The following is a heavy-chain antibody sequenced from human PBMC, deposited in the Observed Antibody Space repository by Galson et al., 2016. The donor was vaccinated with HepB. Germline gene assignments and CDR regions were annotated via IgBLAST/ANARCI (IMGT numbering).Heavy chain of an antibody. CDR3: ARDDYFRLGY. Sequence: SLRLSCAASGFIFSVYNMYWARQAPGKGLEWMAWITSSSDTMYYADSVKGRFTISRDNSKNSLYLEMNSLRDEETAVYYCARDDYFRLGYWGQGTLVTVSS. CDR2: ITSSSDTM. D-gene: IGHD3-16*01. CDR1: GFIFSVYN. V-gene: IGHV3-48*02. J-gene: IGHJ4*02.